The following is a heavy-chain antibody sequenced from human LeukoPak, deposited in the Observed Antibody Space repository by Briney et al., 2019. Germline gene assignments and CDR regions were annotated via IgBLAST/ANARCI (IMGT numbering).Heavy chain of an antibody. D-gene: IGHD5-18*01. CDR1: GFTFSSYW. CDR2: IKQDGSEK. CDR3: AKERSSAMVKWFDY. J-gene: IGHJ4*02. Sequence: GGSLRLSCAASGFTFSSYWMSWVRQAPGKGLEWVANIKQDGSEKYYVDSVKGRFTISRGNSKNTLYLQMNSLRSEDTAVYYCAKERSSAMVKWFDYWGQGTLVTVSS. V-gene: IGHV3-7*01.